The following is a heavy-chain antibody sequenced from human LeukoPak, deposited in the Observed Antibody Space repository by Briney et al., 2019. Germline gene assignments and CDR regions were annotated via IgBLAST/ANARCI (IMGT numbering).Heavy chain of an antibody. J-gene: IGHJ4*02. CDR2: INAGNGNT. D-gene: IGHD4-11*01. CDR3: ARSPDYGNDGYFDY. Sequence: ASVKVSCKASGYTFTSYAMHWVRQAPGQRLEWMGWINAGNGNTKYSQKFQGRVTITRDTSASTAYMELSSLRSEDTAVYYCARSPDYGNDGYFDYWGQGTLVTVSS. CDR1: GYTFTSYA. V-gene: IGHV1-3*01.